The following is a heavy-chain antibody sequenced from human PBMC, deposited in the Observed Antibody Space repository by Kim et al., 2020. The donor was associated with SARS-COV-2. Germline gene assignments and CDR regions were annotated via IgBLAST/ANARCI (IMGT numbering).Heavy chain of an antibody. J-gene: IGHJ3*02. CDR3: ARYYYDSSGYYHDAFDI. D-gene: IGHD3-22*01. Sequence: SETLSLTCTVSGGSISSGSYYWSWIRQPAGKGLEWIGRIYTSGSTNYNPSLKSRVTISVDTSKNQFSLKLSSVTAADTAVYYCARYYYDSSGYYHDAFDIWGQGTMVTVSS. CDR2: IYTSGST. V-gene: IGHV4-61*02. CDR1: GGSISSGSYY.